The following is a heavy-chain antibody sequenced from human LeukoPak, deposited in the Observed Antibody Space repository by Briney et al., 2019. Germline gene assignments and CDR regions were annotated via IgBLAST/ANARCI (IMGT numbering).Heavy chain of an antibody. CDR3: ARDVGTTVTTRAKFDY. CDR2: INPNSGGT. V-gene: IGHV1-2*02. CDR1: GYTFTGYY. J-gene: IGHJ4*02. D-gene: IGHD4-17*01. Sequence: ASVKVSCKASGYTFTGYYMHWVRQAPGQGLEWMGWINPNSGGTNYAQKFQGRVTMTRDTSISTAYMELSRLRSDDTAVYCCARDVGTTVTTRAKFDYWGQGTLVTVSS.